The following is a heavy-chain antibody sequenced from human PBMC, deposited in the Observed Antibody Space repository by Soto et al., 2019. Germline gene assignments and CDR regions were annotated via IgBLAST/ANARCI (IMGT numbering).Heavy chain of an antibody. CDR3: AKDLTPYDYVWGSYPPGY. D-gene: IGHD3-16*02. J-gene: IGHJ4*02. V-gene: IGHV3-30*18. CDR1: GFTFSSYG. CDR2: ISYDGSNK. Sequence: PGGSLRLSCAASGFTFSSYGMHWVRQAPGKGLEWVAVISYDGSNKYYADSVKGRFTISRDNSKNTLYLQMNSLRAEDTAVYYCAKDLTPYDYVWGSYPPGYWGQGTLVTVSS.